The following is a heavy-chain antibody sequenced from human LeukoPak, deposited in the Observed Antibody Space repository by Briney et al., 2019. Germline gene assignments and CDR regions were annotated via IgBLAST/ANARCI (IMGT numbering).Heavy chain of an antibody. Sequence: VGSLRLSCAASGFTFSSYGMHWVRQAPGKGLEWVAVISDDVSDKYYAVSVKGRFTISRDNSKNTLYLQMNSLKTEDTAVYYCSRLRGDGSLTTYSYHGMDVWGQGTTVTVSS. J-gene: IGHJ6*02. CDR1: GFTFSSYG. D-gene: IGHD3-10*01. CDR3: SRLRGDGSLTTYSYHGMDV. CDR2: ISDDVSDK. V-gene: IGHV3-30*03.